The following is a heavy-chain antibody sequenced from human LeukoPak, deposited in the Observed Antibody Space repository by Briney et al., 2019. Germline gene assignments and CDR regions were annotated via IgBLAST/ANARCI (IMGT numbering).Heavy chain of an antibody. CDR3: AREPLTGFGVVIIGAWFDP. CDR2: IGAYNGNT. Sequence: ASVQVSCKASGYXFSSYGISWVRQAPGQGLEWMGWIGAYNGNTNYAQKFQGRVTMTTDTSTSTAYMELRSLRSDDTAVYYCAREPLTGFGVVIIGAWFDPWGQGTLVTVSS. J-gene: IGHJ5*02. V-gene: IGHV1-18*01. D-gene: IGHD3-3*01. CDR1: GYXFSSYG.